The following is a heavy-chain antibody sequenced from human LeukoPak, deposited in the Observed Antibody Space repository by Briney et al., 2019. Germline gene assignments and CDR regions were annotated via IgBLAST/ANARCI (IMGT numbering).Heavy chain of an antibody. CDR3: AKNNGGYYRFDY. V-gene: IGHV3-23*01. D-gene: IGHD3-22*01. CDR1: GLTFSSSW. Sequence: GGSLRLSCAVSGLTFSSSWMDWVRQAPGKGLEWVSAISGSGGSTYYADSVKGRFTISRDNSKNTLYLQMNSLRAEDTAVYYCAKNNGGYYRFDYWGQGTLVTVSS. CDR2: ISGSGGST. J-gene: IGHJ4*02.